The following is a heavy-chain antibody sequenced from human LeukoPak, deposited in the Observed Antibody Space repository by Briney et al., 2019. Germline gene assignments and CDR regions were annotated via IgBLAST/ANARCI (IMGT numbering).Heavy chain of an antibody. CDR2: ISSSSSAI. Sequence: PGGSLRLSCAASGFTFSSYSMNWVRQAPGKGLEWVSYISSSSSAIYYADSVKGRFTVSRDNAKNSLYLEMNSLRVDDTAVYYCAREGTMISSFDYWGQGTLVTVSS. J-gene: IGHJ4*02. D-gene: IGHD3-22*01. V-gene: IGHV3-21*05. CDR1: GFTFSSYS. CDR3: AREGTMISSFDY.